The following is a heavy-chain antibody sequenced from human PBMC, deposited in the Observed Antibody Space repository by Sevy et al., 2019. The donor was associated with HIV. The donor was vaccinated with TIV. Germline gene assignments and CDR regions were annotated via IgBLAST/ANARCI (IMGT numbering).Heavy chain of an antibody. CDR3: ARSAPTGGLATFDY. V-gene: IGHV3-30-3*01. Sequence: GGSLRLSCAASGFTFSSYAMHWVRQAPGKGLEWVAVISYDGSNKYYADSVKGRFTISRDNSKNTLYLQMNSLRAEDTAVYYCARSAPTGGLATFDYWGQGTLVTVSS. D-gene: IGHD6-19*01. J-gene: IGHJ4*02. CDR1: GFTFSSYA. CDR2: ISYDGSNK.